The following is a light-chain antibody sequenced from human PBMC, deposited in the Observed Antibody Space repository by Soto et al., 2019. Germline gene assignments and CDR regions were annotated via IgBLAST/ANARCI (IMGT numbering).Light chain of an antibody. V-gene: IGKV3-11*01. CDR1: QSVSSY. Sequence: EIVLTQSPATLSLSPGERATLSCRASQSVSSYLAWYQQKPGQAPSLLIYDASNRATGIPARFSGSGSGTDFTLTISSLDPEDFAVYYCQQRSNWWTFGQGTKVEIK. CDR2: DAS. J-gene: IGKJ1*01. CDR3: QQRSNWWT.